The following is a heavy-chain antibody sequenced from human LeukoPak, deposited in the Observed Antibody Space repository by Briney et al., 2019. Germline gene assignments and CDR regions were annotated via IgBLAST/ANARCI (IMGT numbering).Heavy chain of an antibody. Sequence: ETLSLTCTVSGGSVSSGNYYWSWIRQPPGNGLEWIGYIFYTGSTIYNPSLKSRVTISIDTSKNQFSLRLSSVTAADTAVFYCARSDSRREAFDIWGQGTMVTVSS. V-gene: IGHV4-61*01. D-gene: IGHD3-22*01. CDR3: ARSDSRREAFDI. CDR1: GGSVSSGNYY. CDR2: IFYTGST. J-gene: IGHJ3*02.